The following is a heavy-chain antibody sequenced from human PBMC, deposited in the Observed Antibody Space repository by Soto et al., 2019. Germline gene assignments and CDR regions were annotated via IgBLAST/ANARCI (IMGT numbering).Heavy chain of an antibody. CDR1: GGSISSYN. CDR3: ARGRHSCCYYPWYFYY. CDR2: IYYSGST. V-gene: IGHV4-59*01. J-gene: IGHJ4*02. Sequence: SETLSLTCTVSGGSISSYNWSWIRQPPGKGLERIGYIYYSGSTSYNPSLKSRVTISVDTSKNQFSLKLSSLTAADSVFYYCARGRHSCCYYPWYFYYWGQGTLVTVSS. D-gene: IGHD3-22*01.